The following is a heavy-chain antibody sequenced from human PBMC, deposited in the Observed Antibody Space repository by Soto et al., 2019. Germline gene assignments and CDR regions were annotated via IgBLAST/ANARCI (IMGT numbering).Heavy chain of an antibody. CDR1: GGSISSYY. V-gene: IGHV4-59*01. CDR2: IYYSGST. D-gene: IGHD3-10*01. J-gene: IGHJ5*02. Sequence: PSETLSLTCTVSGGSISSYYWSWIRQPPGKGLEWIGYIYYSGSTNYNPSLKSRVTISVDTSKNQFSLKLSSVTAADTAVYYCAREGGGLLWFGEMERWFDPWGQGTLVTVSS. CDR3: AREGGGLLWFGEMERWFDP.